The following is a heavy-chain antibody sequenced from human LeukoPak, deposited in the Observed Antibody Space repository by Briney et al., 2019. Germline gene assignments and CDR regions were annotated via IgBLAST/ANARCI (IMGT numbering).Heavy chain of an antibody. J-gene: IGHJ4*02. D-gene: IGHD3-22*01. CDR1: GGSFSGYY. Sequence: KASETLSLTCGVYGGSFSGYYWTWIRQPPGKGLEWIGEINDSGIPIYNPSLKSRVTISVDTSKNQFSLNLRSVTAADTAVYYCARPLSSYYYDSSAYYYRYWGQGTLVTVSS. V-gene: IGHV4-34*01. CDR3: ARPLSSYYYDSSAYYYRY. CDR2: INDSGIP.